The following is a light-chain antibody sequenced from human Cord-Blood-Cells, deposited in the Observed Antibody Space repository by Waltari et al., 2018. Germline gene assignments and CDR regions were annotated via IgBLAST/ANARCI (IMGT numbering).Light chain of an antibody. J-gene: IGLJ3*02. CDR3: CSYAGSSWV. Sequence: QAALTQPRSVSGSPGQSVTISCTGTSSDVGGYNYVSWYQQHPGKAPKRMMYDVSKRPSGVPDRFSGSKSGNPASLTISGLQAEDEADYYCCSYAGSSWVFGGGTKLTVL. CDR2: DVS. V-gene: IGLV2-11*01. CDR1: SSDVGGYNY.